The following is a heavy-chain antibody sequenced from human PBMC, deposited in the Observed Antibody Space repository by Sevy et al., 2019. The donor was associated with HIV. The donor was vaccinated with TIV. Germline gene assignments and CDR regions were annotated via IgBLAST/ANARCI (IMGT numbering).Heavy chain of an antibody. CDR3: ARDWGDFWSGYYTPYYYYGMDV. J-gene: IGHJ6*02. V-gene: IGHV3-11*01. D-gene: IGHD3-3*01. Sequence: GGSLRLSCAASGFTFSDYYMSWIRQAPGKGLEWVSYISSSGSTIYDADSVKGRFTISRDNAKNSLYLQMNSLRAEDTAVYYCARDWGDFWSGYYTPYYYYGMDVWGQGTTVTVSS. CDR2: ISSSGSTI. CDR1: GFTFSDYY.